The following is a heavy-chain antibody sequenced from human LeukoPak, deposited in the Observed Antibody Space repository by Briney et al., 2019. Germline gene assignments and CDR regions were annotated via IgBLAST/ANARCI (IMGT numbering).Heavy chain of an antibody. Sequence: GASVKVSCKASGYTFTGYYMHWVRQAHGQGLEWMGWINPNSGGTNYAQKFQGRVTMTRDTSISTAYMELSRLRSDDTAVYYCARGRRDTAMAKGGYYFDYWGQGTLVTVSS. CDR2: INPNSGGT. CDR3: ARGRRDTAMAKGGYYFDY. CDR1: GYTFTGYY. J-gene: IGHJ4*02. D-gene: IGHD5-18*01. V-gene: IGHV1-2*02.